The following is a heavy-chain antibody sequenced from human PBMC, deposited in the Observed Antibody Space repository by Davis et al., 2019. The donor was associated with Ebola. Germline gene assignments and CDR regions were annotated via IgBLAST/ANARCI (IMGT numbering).Heavy chain of an antibody. D-gene: IGHD4-11*01. Sequence: ASVKVSCKASGYTFTSYDINWVRQAPGQGLEWMGWISAYNGKTNYVQKLQGRLTMTTDTSTSTAYMELRSLRSDDTAVYYCARARITVTTIFDYWGQGTLVTVSS. CDR3: ARARITVTTIFDY. V-gene: IGHV1-18*04. CDR1: GYTFTSYD. J-gene: IGHJ4*02. CDR2: ISAYNGKT.